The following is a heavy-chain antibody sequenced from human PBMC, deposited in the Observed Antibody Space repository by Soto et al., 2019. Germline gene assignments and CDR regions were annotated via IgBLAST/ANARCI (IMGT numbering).Heavy chain of an antibody. V-gene: IGHV3-30-3*01. Sequence: GGSLRLSCAASGFTFSSYAMHWVRQAPGKGLEWVAVISYDGSNKYYADSVKGRFTISRDNSKNTLYLQMNSLRAEDTAVYYCARDRNYYDSSGHDYWGQGTLVTVSS. CDR3: ARDRNYYDSSGHDY. J-gene: IGHJ4*02. D-gene: IGHD3-22*01. CDR2: ISYDGSNK. CDR1: GFTFSSYA.